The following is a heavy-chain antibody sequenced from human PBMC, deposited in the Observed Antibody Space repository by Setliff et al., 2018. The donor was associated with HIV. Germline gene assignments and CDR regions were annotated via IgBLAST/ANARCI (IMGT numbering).Heavy chain of an antibody. Sequence: SETLSLTCDVSGASISSHYWSWIRQPPGKGLEWIGYIYYSGSTNYNPSLKSRVTISVDTSKNQFSLKLSSVTAADTAVYYCARHVFVGIGGYDAFDIWGQGTMVTVSS. CDR2: IYYSGST. V-gene: IGHV4-59*08. CDR3: ARHVFVGIGGYDAFDI. D-gene: IGHD3-10*01. CDR1: GASISSHY. J-gene: IGHJ3*02.